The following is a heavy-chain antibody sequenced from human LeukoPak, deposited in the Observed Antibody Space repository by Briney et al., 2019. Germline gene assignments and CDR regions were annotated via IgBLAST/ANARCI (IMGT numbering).Heavy chain of an antibody. Sequence: GGSLGLSCAGSGFTFGSYSMSWVRQAPGKGLEWVSVISGSGDSTFYTDFVKGRFTISRDDSKNTLYLQMSSLRADDTAVYYCARDSEWGLLRSDYWGQGTLVTVSS. D-gene: IGHD1-26*01. CDR1: GFTFGSYS. J-gene: IGHJ4*02. CDR2: ISGSGDST. CDR3: ARDSEWGLLRSDY. V-gene: IGHV3-23*01.